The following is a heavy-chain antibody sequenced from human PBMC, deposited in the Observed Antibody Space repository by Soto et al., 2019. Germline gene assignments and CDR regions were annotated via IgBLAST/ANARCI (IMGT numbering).Heavy chain of an antibody. J-gene: IGHJ4*02. CDR1: GFTFSNYA. D-gene: IGHD2-21*01. CDR2: MSYDGNKK. Sequence: QVQLLDSGGGVVQPGWSLRLSCAASGFTFSNYAMHWVRQAPGTGLEWVAVMSYDGNKKYYADSVKGRFTISRDNSKNTLYLQMNSLRTEDTAVYYCAKGNGPLGGDANAWYQGFFDYWGQGTLVTVSS. CDR3: AKGNGPLGGDANAWYQGFFDY. V-gene: IGHV3-30*18.